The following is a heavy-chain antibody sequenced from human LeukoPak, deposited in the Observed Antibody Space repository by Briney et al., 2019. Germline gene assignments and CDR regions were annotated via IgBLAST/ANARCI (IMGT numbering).Heavy chain of an antibody. CDR2: ISYDGSNK. D-gene: IGHD6-19*01. Sequence: PGGPLRLSCAASGFTFSSYAMHWVRQAPGKGLEWVAVISYDGSNKYYADSVKGRFTISRDNSKNTLYLQMNSLRAEDTAVYYCARDGRQWLAQGCFDYWGQGTLVTVSS. CDR1: GFTFSSYA. V-gene: IGHV3-30*04. J-gene: IGHJ4*02. CDR3: ARDGRQWLAQGCFDY.